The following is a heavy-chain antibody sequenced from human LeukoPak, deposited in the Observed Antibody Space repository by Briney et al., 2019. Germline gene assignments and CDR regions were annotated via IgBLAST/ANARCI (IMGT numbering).Heavy chain of an antibody. Sequence: SETLSLTCTVSGGSISSYYWSWIRQPAGKGLEWIGRIYTSGSTNYNPSLKSRVTISVDKSKNQSSLKLSSVTAADTAVYYCARDLAGYYDSSAIYYFDYWGQGTLVTVSS. D-gene: IGHD3-22*01. CDR2: IYTSGST. V-gene: IGHV4-4*07. CDR1: GGSISSYY. J-gene: IGHJ4*02. CDR3: ARDLAGYYDSSAIYYFDY.